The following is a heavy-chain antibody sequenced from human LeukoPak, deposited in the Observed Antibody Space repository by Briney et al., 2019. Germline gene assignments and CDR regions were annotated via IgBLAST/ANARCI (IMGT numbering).Heavy chain of an antibody. CDR1: GGSISSSNW. CDR2: IYHSGST. J-gene: IGHJ3*01. CDR3: GRVNSSGSVL. Sequence: SETLSLTCAVSGGSISSSNWWSWVRQPPGKGLEWIGEIYHSGSTNYNPSLKSRVTISIDTSKNQVSLKLSSVTAADTAVYYCGRVNSSGSVLWGQGTMVTVSS. V-gene: IGHV4-4*02. D-gene: IGHD6-19*01.